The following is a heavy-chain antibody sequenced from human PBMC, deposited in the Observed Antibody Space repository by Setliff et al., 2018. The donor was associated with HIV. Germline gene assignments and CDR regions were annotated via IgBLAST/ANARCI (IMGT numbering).Heavy chain of an antibody. CDR2: ISVYNGNT. CDR1: GYSFSSYG. Sequence: GASVKVSCKASGYSFSSYGVTWVRQAPGQGLEWMGWISVYNGNTNYAQKLQNRVTMTTDTSTSTAYMELRSLRSDDTAVYYCARDFFTVPSRGGYDYWGQGTLVTVSS. D-gene: IGHD2-2*01. V-gene: IGHV1-18*01. CDR3: ARDFFTVPSRGGYDY. J-gene: IGHJ4*02.